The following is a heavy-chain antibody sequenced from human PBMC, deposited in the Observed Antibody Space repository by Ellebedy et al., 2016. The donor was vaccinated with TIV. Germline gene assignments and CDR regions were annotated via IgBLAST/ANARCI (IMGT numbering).Heavy chain of an antibody. V-gene: IGHV3-48*02. D-gene: IGHD2/OR15-2a*01. CDR3: ARDQHFAFDV. J-gene: IGHJ2*01. Sequence: GESLKISCAASGFPFSSYSMNWVRQAPGKVLEWLSYISRDGGATYYADSVRGRFTISRDNVKNSMFLQMNSLRDDDTAVYSCARDQHFAFDVWGRGTLVTVSS. CDR2: ISRDGGAT. CDR1: GFPFSSYS.